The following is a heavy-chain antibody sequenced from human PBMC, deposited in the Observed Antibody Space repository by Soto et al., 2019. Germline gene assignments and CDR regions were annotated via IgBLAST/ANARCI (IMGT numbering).Heavy chain of an antibody. CDR3: ARDREVSPPNYYYYGMDV. Sequence: EVQLVETGGGLIQPGGSLRLSCAASGFTVSSNYMSWVRQAPGKGLEWVSVIYSGGSTYYADSVKGRFTISRDNSKNTLYLQMNSLRAEDTAVYYCARDREVSPPNYYYYGMDVWGQGTTVTVSS. CDR2: IYSGGST. D-gene: IGHD6-6*01. CDR1: GFTVSSNY. J-gene: IGHJ6*02. V-gene: IGHV3-53*02.